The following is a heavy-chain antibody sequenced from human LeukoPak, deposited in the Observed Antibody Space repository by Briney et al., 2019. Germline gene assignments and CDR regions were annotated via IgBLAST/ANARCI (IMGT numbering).Heavy chain of an antibody. V-gene: IGHV3-21*04. CDR1: GFTLSSYS. J-gene: IGHJ4*02. CDR3: ASWGSGGIDY. Sequence: GGSLRLSCAASGFTLSSYSMSWVRQAPGKGLEWVSSISTSSSYIYYADSVKGRFTISRDNAKNSLYLQMNSLRTEDTALYYCASWGSGGIDYWGQGTLVTVSS. CDR2: ISTSSSYI. D-gene: IGHD2-15*01.